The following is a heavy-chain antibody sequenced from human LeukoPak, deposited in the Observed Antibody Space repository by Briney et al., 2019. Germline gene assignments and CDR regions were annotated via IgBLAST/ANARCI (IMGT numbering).Heavy chain of an antibody. J-gene: IGHJ4*02. CDR2: MSPNSGNT. Sequence: ASVKVSCKASGYTFTSYDINWVRQATGQGLEWMGWMSPNSGNTGYAQKFQGRVTMTRDTSTSTVYMELSSLRSEDTAVYYCARDSTAMVTYWGQGTLVTVSS. V-gene: IGHV1-8*01. CDR3: ARDSTAMVTY. D-gene: IGHD5-18*01. CDR1: GYTFTSYD.